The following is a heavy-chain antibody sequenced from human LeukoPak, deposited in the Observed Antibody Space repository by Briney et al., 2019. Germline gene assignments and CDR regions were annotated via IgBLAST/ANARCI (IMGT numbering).Heavy chain of an antibody. J-gene: IGHJ6*02. Sequence: ASVKVSCKSSGYTFTDYYMHWVRQAPGQGLEWMGWINPNNGGPTYAQNFQGRVTMTRDTSISTVYMELRRLRSDDSAIYYCTRDHCSFANCYEDYYHGMDVWGQGTTVTVS. V-gene: IGHV1-2*02. CDR1: GYTFTDYY. CDR2: INPNNGGP. CDR3: TRDHCSFANCYEDYYHGMDV. D-gene: IGHD2-2*01.